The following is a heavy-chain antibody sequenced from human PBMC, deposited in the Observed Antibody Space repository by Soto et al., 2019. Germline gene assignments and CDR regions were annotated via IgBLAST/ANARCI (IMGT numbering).Heavy chain of an antibody. CDR3: ARSRVRAGARGSWHEA. CDR1: GDSVSSNSAA. D-gene: IGHD2-2*01. J-gene: IGHJ5*02. V-gene: IGHV6-1*01. Sequence: SKHLAPICAISGDSVSSNSAAWNWIRQSPSRGLEWLGRTYYRSKWYNDYAVSVKSRITINPDTSKNQFSLQLNSVTPEDTAVYYCARSRVRAGARGSWHEASAQGTLEPVSS. CDR2: TYYRSKWYN.